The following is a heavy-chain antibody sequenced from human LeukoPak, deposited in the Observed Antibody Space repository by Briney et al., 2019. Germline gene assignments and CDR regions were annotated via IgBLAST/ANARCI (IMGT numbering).Heavy chain of an antibody. V-gene: IGHV3-7*03. CDR2: INHNGNVN. Sequence: GGSLRLSCAVSGLTFSSSWMNWARQAPGKGLEWVASINHNGNVNYYVDSVKGRFTISRDNAKNSLYLQMSNLRAEDTAVYFCARGGGLDVWGQGATVTVSS. J-gene: IGHJ6*02. CDR1: GLTFSSSW. CDR3: ARGGGLDV. D-gene: IGHD3-16*01.